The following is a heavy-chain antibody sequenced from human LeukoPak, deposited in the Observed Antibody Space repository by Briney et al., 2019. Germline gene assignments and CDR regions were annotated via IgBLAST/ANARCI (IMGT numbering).Heavy chain of an antibody. CDR3: ARAPRDLWSGYLDY. V-gene: IGHV4-59*01. J-gene: IGHJ4*02. CDR1: GGSISSYY. D-gene: IGHD3-3*01. Sequence: SETLSLTCTVSGGSISSYYWSWIRQPPGKGLEWIGYIYYSGSTNYNPSLKSRVTISVDTSKNQFSLKLSSVTAADTAVYYCARAPRDLWSGYLDYWGQGTLVTVSS. CDR2: IYYSGST.